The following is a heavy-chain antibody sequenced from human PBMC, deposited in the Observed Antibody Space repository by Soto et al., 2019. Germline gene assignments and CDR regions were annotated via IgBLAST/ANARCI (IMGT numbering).Heavy chain of an antibody. CDR3: ARGDVVVVAATRWFDP. Sequence: GGSLRLSCAASGFTFSSYSMNWVRQAPGKGLEWVSYISSSSSTIYYADSVKGRFTISRDNAKNSLYLQMNSLRDEDTAVYYCARGDVVVVAATRWFDPWGQGTLVTVSS. J-gene: IGHJ5*02. CDR2: ISSSSSTI. V-gene: IGHV3-48*02. CDR1: GFTFSSYS. D-gene: IGHD2-15*01.